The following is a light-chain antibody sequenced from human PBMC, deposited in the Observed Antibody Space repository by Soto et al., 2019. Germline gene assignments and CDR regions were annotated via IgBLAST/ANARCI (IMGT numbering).Light chain of an antibody. Sequence: DIQMTQSPSSLSASVGDRVTITCRASQSISTYLNWYQQKPGKAPKVLIYGASSLQSGVPSRFSGGGSGTDFTLSISSVQPEDFATYYCQQTYRAPLTFGGGTNVEIK. J-gene: IGKJ4*01. CDR3: QQTYRAPLT. V-gene: IGKV1-39*01. CDR2: GAS. CDR1: QSISTY.